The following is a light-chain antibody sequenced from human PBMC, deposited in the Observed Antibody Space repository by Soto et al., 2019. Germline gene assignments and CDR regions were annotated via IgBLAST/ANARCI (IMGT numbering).Light chain of an antibody. CDR2: EVS. J-gene: IGLJ1*01. CDR1: SSDVGGYDY. V-gene: IGLV2-14*01. CDR3: SSYSISTAYL. Sequence: QSALTQPAPVSGSPGQSITISCTGTSSDVGGYDYVSWYQLHPGKAPKLRVFEVSNRPSGVSYRFSGSKSGNTASLTISGLQAEDEADYFCSSYSISTAYLFGTGTKVTVL.